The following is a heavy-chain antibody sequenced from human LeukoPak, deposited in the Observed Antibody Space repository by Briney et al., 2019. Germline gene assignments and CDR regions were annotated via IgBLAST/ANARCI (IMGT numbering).Heavy chain of an antibody. Sequence: GGSLRLSCSASGFRFSDFTMTWVRQAPGRGPEWVSAIGGRGGSTYYADSVGGRFTISRDNSKDMVYLQMNSLKVEDTATYYCGKEGGAWGQGTKVTVSS. CDR1: GFRFSDFT. J-gene: IGHJ5*02. CDR3: GKEGGA. V-gene: IGHV3-23*01. D-gene: IGHD3-16*01. CDR2: IGGRGGST.